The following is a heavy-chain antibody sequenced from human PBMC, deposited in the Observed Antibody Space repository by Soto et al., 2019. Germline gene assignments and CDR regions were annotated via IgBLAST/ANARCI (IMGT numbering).Heavy chain of an antibody. CDR1: GGSISSYY. CDR2: IYYSGRT. CDR3: ARGMRDVVVVAAAIGYEYYFDY. D-gene: IGHD2-15*01. V-gene: IGHV4-59*01. Sequence: SETLSLTCTVSGGSISSYYWSWIRQPPGKGLEWIGHIYYSGRTNYNPSLKSRVTISVDTSKDQFSLKLSSVTAADTAVYYCARGMRDVVVVAAAIGYEYYFDYWGQGTLVTVSS. J-gene: IGHJ4*02.